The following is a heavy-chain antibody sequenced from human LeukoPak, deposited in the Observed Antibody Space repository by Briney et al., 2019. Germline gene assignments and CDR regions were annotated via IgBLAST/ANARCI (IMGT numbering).Heavy chain of an antibody. CDR1: GYTFIGYY. J-gene: IGHJ3*02. CDR2: TNPNSGGT. D-gene: IGHD5/OR15-5a*01. Sequence: VASVKVSCKASGYTFIGYYMHWVRQAPGQGLEWMGWTNPNSGGTNYQGRVAMTRDTSISTAYMELSRLRSDDTAVYYCARVVSYGDAFDIWGQGTMVTVSS. CDR3: ARVVSYGDAFDI. V-gene: IGHV1-2*02.